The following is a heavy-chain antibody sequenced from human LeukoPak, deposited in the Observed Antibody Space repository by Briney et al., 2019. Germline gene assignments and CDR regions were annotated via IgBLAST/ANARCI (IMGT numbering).Heavy chain of an antibody. D-gene: IGHD3-10*01. V-gene: IGHV1-2*02. CDR3: SGHYGPGPV. CDR1: GYSFTDHH. CDR2: IHPNGRDT. J-gene: IGHJ4*02. Sequence: ASVEVSCKASGYSFTDHHILWVRQAPGQGLEWMGWIHPNGRDTKYAQKFQGRMTMTTDTSITTAYMELNRVTSDDTAIYYCSGHYGPGPVWGQGTLVTASS.